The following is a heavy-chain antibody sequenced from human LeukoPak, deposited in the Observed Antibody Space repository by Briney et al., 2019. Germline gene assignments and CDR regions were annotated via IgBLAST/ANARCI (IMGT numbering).Heavy chain of an antibody. V-gene: IGHV4-39*07. Sequence: SETLSLTCTVSGGSISSSSYYWGWSRQPPGKGLEWIGSIYYSGSTYYNPSLKSRVTISVDTSKNQFSLKLSSVTAADTAVYYCARDSLRGRSGAFDIWGQGTMVTVSS. CDR2: IYYSGST. CDR1: GGSISSSSYY. CDR3: ARDSLRGRSGAFDI. J-gene: IGHJ3*02.